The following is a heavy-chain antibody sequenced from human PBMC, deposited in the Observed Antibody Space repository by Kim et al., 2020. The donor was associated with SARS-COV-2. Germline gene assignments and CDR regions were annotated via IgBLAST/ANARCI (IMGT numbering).Heavy chain of an antibody. CDR1: GFTFSSYA. Sequence: GGSLRLSCAASGFTFSSYAMSWVRQAPGKGLEWVSAISGSGGSTYYADSVKGRFTISRDNSKNTLYLQMNSLRAEDTAVYYCARRAVLLWFGELDYWGQGTLVTVSS. D-gene: IGHD3-10*01. CDR2: ISGSGGST. V-gene: IGHV3-23*01. CDR3: ARRAVLLWFGELDY. J-gene: IGHJ4*02.